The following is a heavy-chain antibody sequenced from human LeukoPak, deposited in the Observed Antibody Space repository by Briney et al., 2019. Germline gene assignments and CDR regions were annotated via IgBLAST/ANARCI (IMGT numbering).Heavy chain of an antibody. CDR2: ISGSSATI. Sequence: PGGSLRLSCEASGLSISGDSMNWVRQAPGKGPEWISYISGSSATIYYADSLKGRFTISRDNAKNSLYLQMNSLRVEDTAVYYCARDKYYYDSSGYLHYWGQGTLVTVSS. D-gene: IGHD3-22*01. CDR3: ARDKYYYDSSGYLHY. CDR1: GLSISGDS. V-gene: IGHV3-48*01. J-gene: IGHJ4*02.